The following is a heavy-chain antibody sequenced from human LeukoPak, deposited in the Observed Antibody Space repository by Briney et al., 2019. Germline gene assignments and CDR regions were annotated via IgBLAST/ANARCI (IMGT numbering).Heavy chain of an antibody. J-gene: IGHJ3*02. Sequence: GASVKVSCKASGYTFTSYDINWVRQATGQGLEWMGWMNPNSGNTGYAQKFQGRVTITRDTSISTAYMELSRLRSDDTAVYYCARRRGLGITMIVGEAFDIWGQGTMVTVSS. CDR1: GYTFTSYD. D-gene: IGHD3-22*01. CDR3: ARRRGLGITMIVGEAFDI. CDR2: MNPNSGNT. V-gene: IGHV1-8*03.